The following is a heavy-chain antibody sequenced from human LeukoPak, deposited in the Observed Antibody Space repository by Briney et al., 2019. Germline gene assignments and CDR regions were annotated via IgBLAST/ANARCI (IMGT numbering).Heavy chain of an antibody. CDR2: SGSGYNT. V-gene: IGHV3-23*01. CDR1: GFTFSNYA. CDR3: ARDPDTVTLDY. J-gene: IGHJ4*02. Sequence: GGSLRLSCAASGFTFSNYAMSWVRQAPGKGLEWVISGSGYNTYYADSVKGRFTISRDNSKNTLYLQMNSLRAEDTAVYYCARDPDTVTLDYWGQGTLVTVSS. D-gene: IGHD4-17*01.